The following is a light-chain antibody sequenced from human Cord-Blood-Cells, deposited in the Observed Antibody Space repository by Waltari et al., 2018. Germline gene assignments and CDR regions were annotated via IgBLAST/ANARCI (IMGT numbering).Light chain of an antibody. J-gene: IGLJ2*01. CDR3: NSRDSSGNHVV. V-gene: IGLV3-19*01. CDR2: GKN. Sequence: SSELTQDPAVPVALGQTVRITCQGYSLRSYYARWYQQKPGQAPVLVIYGKNNRPSGIPDLFSGSSSGNTASLTITGAQAEDEADYYCNSRDSSGNHVVFGGGTKLTVL. CDR1: SLRSYY.